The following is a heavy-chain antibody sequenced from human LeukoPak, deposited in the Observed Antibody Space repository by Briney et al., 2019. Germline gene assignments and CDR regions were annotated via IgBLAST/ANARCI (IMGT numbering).Heavy chain of an antibody. CDR1: GVSISRYY. Sequence: SQTLSLTCTVSGVSISRYYWSWVRQPPGKGLWWVGYFYHSGSTKYNPSLKSRVTISVDTSKNQFSLKLSSVTAADTAVYYCARDPRYFDWLLKRYYFDYWGQGTLVTVSS. V-gene: IGHV4-59*12. CDR2: FYHSGST. D-gene: IGHD3-9*01. J-gene: IGHJ4*02. CDR3: ARDPRYFDWLLKRYYFDY.